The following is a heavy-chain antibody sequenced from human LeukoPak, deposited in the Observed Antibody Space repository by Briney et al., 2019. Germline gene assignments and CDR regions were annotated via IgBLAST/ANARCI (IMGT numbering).Heavy chain of an antibody. CDR2: IYSGGSA. V-gene: IGHV3-53*01. J-gene: IGHJ4*02. D-gene: IGHD6-13*01. CDR1: GFAVSSNY. CDR3: ARDVFEEAAG. Sequence: GGSLRLSCAASGFAVSSNYMSWVRQAPGKGLEWVSVIYSGGSAYYADSVKGRFTISRDNSKNTLYLLMNSLRAEDTAVYYCARDVFEEAAGWGQGTLVTVSS.